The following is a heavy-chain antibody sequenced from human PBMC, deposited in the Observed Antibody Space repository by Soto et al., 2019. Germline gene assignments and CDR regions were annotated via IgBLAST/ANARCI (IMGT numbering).Heavy chain of an antibody. CDR3: VREYGNYVRFFDY. D-gene: IGHD3-16*01. CDR1: GFIFSTYH. J-gene: IGHJ4*02. CDR2: ISSDSNVI. Sequence: EVQLVESGGGLVQPGGSLRLSCAASGFIFSTYHVNWVRQAPGKGLEWVSYISSDSNVIHYAESVKGGFTISRDNAKNSLYLQMDILRSEDTAVYYCVREYGNYVRFFDYWGQGTLVTVSS. V-gene: IGHV3-48*01.